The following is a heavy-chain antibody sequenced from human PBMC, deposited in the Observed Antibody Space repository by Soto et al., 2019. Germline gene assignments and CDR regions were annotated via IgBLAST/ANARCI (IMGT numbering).Heavy chain of an antibody. CDR3: ANRRVTIAKAFDI. CDR1: GGTFSSYA. J-gene: IGHJ3*02. V-gene: IGHV1-69*13. Sequence: SVNVSCKASGGTFSSYAISWVRLAPGQGLEWMGGIIPIFGTANYAQKFQGRVTITADESTSTAYLELSSLRSEDTAVYYCANRRVTIAKAFDIWGQGTMVTVSS. D-gene: IGHD4-4*01. CDR2: IIPIFGTA.